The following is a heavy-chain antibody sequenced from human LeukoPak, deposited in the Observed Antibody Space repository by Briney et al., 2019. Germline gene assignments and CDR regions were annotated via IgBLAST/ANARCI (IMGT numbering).Heavy chain of an antibody. Sequence: GGSLRLSCAASGFTFSSYGMHWVRQAPGKGLEWVAVIWYDGSNKYYADSVKGRFTISRDNSKNTLYLQMNSLRAEDTDVYYCARDSGGDAFDIWGQGTMVTVSS. CDR1: GFTFSSYG. CDR3: ARDSGGDAFDI. J-gene: IGHJ3*02. CDR2: IWYDGSNK. D-gene: IGHD3-16*01. V-gene: IGHV3-33*01.